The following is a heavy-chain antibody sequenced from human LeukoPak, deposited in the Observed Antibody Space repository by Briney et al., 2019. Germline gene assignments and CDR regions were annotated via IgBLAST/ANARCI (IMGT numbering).Heavy chain of an antibody. CDR3: ARDRVLRYFDWLLGGDYYFDY. D-gene: IGHD3-9*01. CDR2: FSSSGNMT. J-gene: IGHJ4*02. Sequence: PGGSLRLSCAASGFTFSTYDISWVRQAPGKGLEWVSTFSSSGNMTYYADSVKGRFTISRDNSKNTLYLQMNSLRAEDTAVYYCARDRVLRYFDWLLGGDYYFDYWGQGTLVTVSS. CDR1: GFTFSTYD. V-gene: IGHV3-23*01.